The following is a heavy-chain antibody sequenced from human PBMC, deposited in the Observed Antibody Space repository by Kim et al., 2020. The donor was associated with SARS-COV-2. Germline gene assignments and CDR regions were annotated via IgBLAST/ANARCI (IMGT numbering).Heavy chain of an antibody. Sequence: GGSLRLSCAASGFTFSSYSMNWVRQAPGKGLEWVSCISSSSSTIYYTDSAKGRFTISIDNAKNSRTLQMNSLRAEDTAVYYCASTVYWGQGTAVSVSS. CDR2: ISSSSSTI. J-gene: IGHJ4*02. CDR1: GFTFSSYS. D-gene: IGHD4-17*01. V-gene: IGHV3-48*04. CDR3: ASTVY.